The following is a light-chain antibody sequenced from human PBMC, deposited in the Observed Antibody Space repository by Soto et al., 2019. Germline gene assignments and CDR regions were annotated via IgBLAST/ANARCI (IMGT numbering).Light chain of an antibody. CDR2: AAS. CDR1: QGISTF. Sequence: IQMTQSPSSLSTSVGDRVTITFRASQGISTFLNWYQQKPGKAPRLLIYAASRLQSGVPARFSGSGAETDFTLTITSLQPEDFGIYYCQQSYATVRTFGGGTKV. V-gene: IGKV1-39*01. J-gene: IGKJ4*01. CDR3: QQSYATVRT.